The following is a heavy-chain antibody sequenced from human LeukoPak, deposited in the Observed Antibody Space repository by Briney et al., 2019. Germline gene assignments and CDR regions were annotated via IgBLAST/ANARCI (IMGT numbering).Heavy chain of an antibody. Sequence: GGSLRLSCAASGFTFSSYGMHWVRQAPGKGLEWVAVISYDGSNKYYADSVKGRFTISRDNSKNTLYLQMNSLRAEDTAVYYCAKGLSYLDYWGQGTLVTVSS. CDR3: AKGLSYLDY. V-gene: IGHV3-30*18. CDR1: GFTFSSYG. J-gene: IGHJ4*02. CDR2: ISYDGSNK.